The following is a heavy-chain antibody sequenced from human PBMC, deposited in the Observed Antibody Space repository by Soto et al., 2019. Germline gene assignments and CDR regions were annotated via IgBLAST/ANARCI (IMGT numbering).Heavy chain of an antibody. CDR3: AHRIAARPVSGFDP. Sequence: QITLKESGPTLVKPTQTLTLTCTFSGFSLSTNGVGVVCIRQPPGKALEWRALIYWNDDKRYSPSLKSRLTNTKDTSKNQVDRTMTSMDHVDTATYDCAHRIAARPVSGFDPWGQGTLVTVSA. J-gene: IGHJ5*02. V-gene: IGHV2-5*01. D-gene: IGHD6-6*01. CDR1: GFSLSTNGVG. CDR2: IYWNDDK.